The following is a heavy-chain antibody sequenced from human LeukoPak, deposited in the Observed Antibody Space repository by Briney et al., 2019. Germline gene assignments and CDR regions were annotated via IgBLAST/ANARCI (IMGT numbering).Heavy chain of an antibody. J-gene: IGHJ6*03. D-gene: IGHD1-26*01. Sequence: PGGSLRLSCTASGFIFSNYWRTWARQAPGKGLEWVALIRYDGTNKYYADSVKGRFTISRDNSKNTLYLQMNSLRAEDTAVYYCAKDSGGSYSGYMDVWGKGTTVTVSS. CDR3: AKDSGGSYSGYMDV. CDR1: GFIFSNYW. V-gene: IGHV3-30*02. CDR2: IRYDGTNK.